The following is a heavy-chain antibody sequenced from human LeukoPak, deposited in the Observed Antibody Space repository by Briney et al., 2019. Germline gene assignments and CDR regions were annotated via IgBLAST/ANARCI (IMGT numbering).Heavy chain of an antibody. V-gene: IGHV3-21*01. CDR2: ISTSSAYI. D-gene: IGHD2-15*01. CDR1: GFTFSSYS. J-gene: IGHJ4*02. CDR3: ARDRSGGSGSDS. Sequence: GGSLRLSCAASGFTFSSYSMNWVRQAPGKGLEWVSFISTSSAYIFYADSVKGRFTISRDNAKNSLYLQMNGLRAEDTALYYCARDRSGGSGSDSWGQGTLVTVSS.